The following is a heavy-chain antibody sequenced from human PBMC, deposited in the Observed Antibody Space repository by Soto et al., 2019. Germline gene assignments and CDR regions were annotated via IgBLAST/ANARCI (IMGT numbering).Heavy chain of an antibody. CDR1: GYTFTNFG. V-gene: IGHV1-18*01. CDR3: VRWGTPIDY. J-gene: IGHJ4*02. CDR2: ISAYNGNT. D-gene: IGHD3-16*01. Sequence: QVQLVQSGAEVKKPGASVKVSCKASGYTFTNFGISWVRQALGQGLEWMGWISAYNGNTNYAQNFQGRVTMTTDTSTSTAYMELRSLRAYDTAVYYCVRWGTPIDYWGQGTLVTVSS.